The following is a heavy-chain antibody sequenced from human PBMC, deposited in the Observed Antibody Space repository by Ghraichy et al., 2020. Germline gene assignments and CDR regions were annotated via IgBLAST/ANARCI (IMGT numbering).Heavy chain of an antibody. J-gene: IGHJ4*02. Sequence: SVKVSCKASGGTFSSYAISWVRQAPGQGLEWMGGIIPIFGTANYAQKFQGRVTITADESTSTAYMELSSLRSEDTAVYYCATSHYDYIWGSYRTGFDYWGQGTLVTVSS. V-gene: IGHV1-69*13. CDR1: GGTFSSYA. CDR2: IIPIFGTA. D-gene: IGHD3-16*02. CDR3: ATSHYDYIWGSYRTGFDY.